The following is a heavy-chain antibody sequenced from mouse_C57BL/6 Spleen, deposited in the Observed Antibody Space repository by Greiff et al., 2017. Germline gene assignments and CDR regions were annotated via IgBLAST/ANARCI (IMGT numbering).Heavy chain of an antibody. CDR2: IHPNSGST. CDR3: ARDYYGSSSAWFAY. CDR1: GYTFTSYW. V-gene: IGHV1-64*01. Sequence: QPWAELVKPGASVKLSCKASGYTFTSYWMHWVKQRPGQGLEWIGMIHPNSGSTNYNEKFKSKATLTVDKSSSTAYMQLSSLTSEDSAVYYCARDYYGSSSAWFAYWGQGTLVTVSA. D-gene: IGHD1-1*01. J-gene: IGHJ3*01.